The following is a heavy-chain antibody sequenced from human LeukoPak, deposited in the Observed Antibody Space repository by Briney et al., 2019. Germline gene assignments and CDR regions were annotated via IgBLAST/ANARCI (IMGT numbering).Heavy chain of an antibody. Sequence: PGGSLRLSCAASRFTFSTYEMNWVRQAPGKGLEWISFISTSRNTIYYADSVKGRFTISRDNAKNLLYLQMNSLRAEDTAVYYCASHFYDSSGYYGPYYFMDVWGKGTTVTISS. CDR2: ISTSRNTI. J-gene: IGHJ6*03. V-gene: IGHV3-48*03. CDR1: RFTFSTYE. CDR3: ASHFYDSSGYYGPYYFMDV. D-gene: IGHD3-22*01.